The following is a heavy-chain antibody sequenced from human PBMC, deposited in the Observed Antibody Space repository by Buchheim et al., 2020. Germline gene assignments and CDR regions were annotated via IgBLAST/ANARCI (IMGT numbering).Heavy chain of an antibody. CDR2: ISYDGSNK. Sequence: QVQLVESGGGVVQPGRSLRLSCAASGFTFSSYAMHWVRQAPGKGLEWVAVISYDGSNKYYADSVKGRFTISRDNSKNTLYLQMNSLRAEDTAVYYCAKDSEPLASSGYGGFDYWGQGTL. J-gene: IGHJ4*02. V-gene: IGHV3-30-3*01. CDR3: AKDSEPLASSGYGGFDY. D-gene: IGHD3-22*01. CDR1: GFTFSSYA.